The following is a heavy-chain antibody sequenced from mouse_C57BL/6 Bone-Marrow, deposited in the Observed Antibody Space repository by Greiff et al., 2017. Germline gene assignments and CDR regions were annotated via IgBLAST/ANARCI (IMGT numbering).Heavy chain of an antibody. D-gene: IGHD2-1*01. CDR2: IYPSDSET. V-gene: IGHV1-61*01. Sequence: QVQLQQPGAELVRPGSSVKLSCKASGYTFTSYWMDWVKQRPGQSLEWIGNIYPSDSETHYNQKFKDKATLTVDKSSSTAYMQLSSLTSEDSAVYYCARRIFLPSMDYWGQGTSVTVSS. J-gene: IGHJ4*01. CDR3: ARRIFLPSMDY. CDR1: GYTFTSYW.